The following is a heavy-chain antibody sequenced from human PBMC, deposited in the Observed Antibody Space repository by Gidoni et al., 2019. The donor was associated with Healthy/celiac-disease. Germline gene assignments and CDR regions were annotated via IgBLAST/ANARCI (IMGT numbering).Heavy chain of an antibody. V-gene: IGHV3-48*02. D-gene: IGHD1-26*01. J-gene: IGHJ6*02. Sequence: EVQLVESGGGLVQPGGSLRLSCAASGCTFSYSMNWVRQAPGKGLEWVSYISSSSSTIYYADSVKGRFTISRDNAKNSLYLQMNSLRDEDTAVYYCAREGGVGSYYYGMDVWGQGTTVTVSS. CDR1: GCTFSYS. CDR2: ISSSSSTI. CDR3: AREGGVGSYYYGMDV.